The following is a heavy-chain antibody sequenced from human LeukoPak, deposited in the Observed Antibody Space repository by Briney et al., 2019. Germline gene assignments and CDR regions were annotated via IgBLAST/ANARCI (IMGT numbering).Heavy chain of an antibody. D-gene: IGHD3-10*01. V-gene: IGHV3-21*01. Sequence: PGGSLRLSCAASGFTFSSYSMNWVRQAPGKGLEWVSSIRSSSSDIYYADAVKGRFTISRDNAKNSLYLQMNSLRAEDTAVYYCARDDFRGVRQWVDYWGQGTLVTVSS. CDR3: ARDDFRGVRQWVDY. CDR1: GFTFSSYS. J-gene: IGHJ4*02. CDR2: IRSSSSDI.